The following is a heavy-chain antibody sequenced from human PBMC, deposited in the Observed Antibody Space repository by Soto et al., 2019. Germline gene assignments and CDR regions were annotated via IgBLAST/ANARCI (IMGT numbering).Heavy chain of an antibody. CDR2: IYYSGST. CDR1: GGSISSSSYY. Sequence: SETLSLTCTVSGGSISSSSYYWGWIRQPPGKGLEWIGSIYYSGSTYYNPSLKSRVTISVDTSENQFSLKLSSVTAADTAVYYCARRQFCTNGVCYTANKWFEPWGQGTLVTVSS. CDR3: ARRQFCTNGVCYTANKWFEP. J-gene: IGHJ5*02. V-gene: IGHV4-39*01. D-gene: IGHD2-8*01.